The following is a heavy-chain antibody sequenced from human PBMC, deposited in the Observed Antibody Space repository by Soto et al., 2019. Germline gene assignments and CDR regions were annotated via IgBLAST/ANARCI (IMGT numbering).Heavy chain of an antibody. CDR3: AREGTGTTSMDV. CDR1: GYTFTSYD. CDR2: MNPNSGNT. D-gene: IGHD1-1*01. V-gene: IGHV1-8*02. Sequence: QVQLVQSVAEVKKPGPSVKVSCKASGYTFTSYDINWVRQATGQGLEWMGWMNPNSGNTGYAQKFQGRVTMTRNTATSPAYMELSSLRSEDTAVYYFAREGTGTTSMDVWGQGTTVSVSS. J-gene: IGHJ6*02.